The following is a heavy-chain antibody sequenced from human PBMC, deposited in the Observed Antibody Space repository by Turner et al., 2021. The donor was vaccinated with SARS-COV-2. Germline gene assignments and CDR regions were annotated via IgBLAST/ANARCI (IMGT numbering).Heavy chain of an antibody. V-gene: IGHV3-23*01. J-gene: IGHJ6*02. D-gene: IGHD2-2*01. Sequence: EVQLLESGGGLVQTGGSLRLSCAASVVSFSCYGMSWVRRAPGKGLDGVSVISGSGDSTYYAVSVKGRFNISRDNSKNTLYLQMNSLRAEDTAVYYCAKEDQPLRGYYSYYDMDVWGQGTTVTVSS. CDR3: AKEDQPLRGYYSYYDMDV. CDR1: VVSFSCYG. CDR2: ISGSGDST.